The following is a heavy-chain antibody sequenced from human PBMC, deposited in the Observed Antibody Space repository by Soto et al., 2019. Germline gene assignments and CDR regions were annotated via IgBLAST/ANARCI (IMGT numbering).Heavy chain of an antibody. Sequence: PGGSLRLSCAASGFTFSSYAMHWVRQAPGKGLELVAVISYDGSNKYYADSVKGRFTMSRDNSKNTLYLQMNSLRAEDTAVYYCAREPRITIFGVVTAYYYFGMDVWGQGTTVTVSS. CDR3: AREPRITIFGVVTAYYYFGMDV. CDR1: GFTFSSYA. V-gene: IGHV3-30-3*01. CDR2: ISYDGSNK. J-gene: IGHJ6*02. D-gene: IGHD3-3*01.